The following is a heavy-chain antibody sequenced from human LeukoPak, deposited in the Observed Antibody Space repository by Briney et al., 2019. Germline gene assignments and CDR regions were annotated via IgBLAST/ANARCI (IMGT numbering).Heavy chain of an antibody. Sequence: GGSLRLSCAASGFTFSSYSMNWVRQAPGKGLEWVSSISSSSSYIYYADSVKGRFTISRDNAKNSLYLQMNSLRAEDTAVYYCASQLLWFGEPPVDYWGQGTLVTVSS. V-gene: IGHV3-21*01. CDR3: ASQLLWFGEPPVDY. CDR1: GFTFSSYS. D-gene: IGHD3-10*01. CDR2: ISSSSSYI. J-gene: IGHJ4*02.